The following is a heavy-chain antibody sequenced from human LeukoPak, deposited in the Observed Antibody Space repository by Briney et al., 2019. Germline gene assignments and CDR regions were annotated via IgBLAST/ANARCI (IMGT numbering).Heavy chain of an antibody. CDR3: ARHALLEWLLWRD. Sequence: PSETLSLTCAVYGGSFSGYYWSWIRQPPGKGLEWIGEINHSGSTNYNPSLKSRVTISVDTSKDQFSLKLSSVTAADTAVYYCARHALLEWLLWRDWGQGTLVTVSS. J-gene: IGHJ4*02. CDR2: INHSGST. V-gene: IGHV4-34*01. D-gene: IGHD3-3*01. CDR1: GGSFSGYY.